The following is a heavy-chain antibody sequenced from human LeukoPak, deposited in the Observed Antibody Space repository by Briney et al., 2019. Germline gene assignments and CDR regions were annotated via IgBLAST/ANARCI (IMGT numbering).Heavy chain of an antibody. Sequence: GGSLRLSCAASGFTFDTYGMHWVRQAPGKGLEWVAVIWYDGSSKYYADSVKGRFTISRDNFKNTLYLQMNSLRAEDTAVYYCARGPTYYYDSSGYHPEYFQHWGQGTLVTVSS. CDR2: IWYDGSSK. J-gene: IGHJ1*01. CDR3: ARGPTYYYDSSGYHPEYFQH. CDR1: GFTFDTYG. V-gene: IGHV3-33*01. D-gene: IGHD3-22*01.